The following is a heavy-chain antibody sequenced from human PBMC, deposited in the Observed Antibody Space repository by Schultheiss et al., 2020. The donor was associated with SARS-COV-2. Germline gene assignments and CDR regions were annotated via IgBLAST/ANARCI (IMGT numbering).Heavy chain of an antibody. J-gene: IGHJ4*02. CDR2: IYYSGST. CDR1: GGSISSYY. D-gene: IGHD2/OR15-2a*01. V-gene: IGHV4-59*12. Sequence: SETLSLTCTVSGGSISSYYWSWIRQPPGKGLEWIGSIYYSGSTNYNPSLKSRVTISVDTSKNQFSLKLSSVTAADTAVYYCARLIRGGLDYWGQGTLVTVSS. CDR3: ARLIRGGLDY.